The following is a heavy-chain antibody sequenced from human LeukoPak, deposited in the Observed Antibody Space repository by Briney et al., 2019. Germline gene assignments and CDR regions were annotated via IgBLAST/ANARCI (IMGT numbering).Heavy chain of an antibody. D-gene: IGHD3-9*01. Sequence: SVKVSCKASGGTFSSYAVSWVRQAPGQGLEWMGGIIPIFGTANYAQKFQGRVTITADKSTSTAYMELSSLRSEDTAVYYCARGPLRYFDWLWAPNWFDPWGQGTLVTVSS. CDR3: ARGPLRYFDWLWAPNWFDP. CDR1: GGTFSSYA. CDR2: IIPIFGTA. V-gene: IGHV1-69*06. J-gene: IGHJ5*02.